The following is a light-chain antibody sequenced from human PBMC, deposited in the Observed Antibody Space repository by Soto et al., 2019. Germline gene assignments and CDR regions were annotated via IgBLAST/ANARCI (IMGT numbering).Light chain of an antibody. CDR3: QQYGSSPQT. CDR2: GAS. CDR1: QSVSSSY. Sequence: EIVLTQSPGTLSLSPGERATLSCSASQSVSSSYLAWYQQKAGQAPRLLIYGASSRATGIPDRFSGSGSGTDFTLTISRLEPEDVAVYYCQQYGSSPQTFGQGTKV. V-gene: IGKV3-20*01. J-gene: IGKJ1*01.